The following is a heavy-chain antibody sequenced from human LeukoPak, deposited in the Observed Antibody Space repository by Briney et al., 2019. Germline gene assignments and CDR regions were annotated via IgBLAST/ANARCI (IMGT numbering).Heavy chain of an antibody. V-gene: IGHV1-69*06. D-gene: IGHD1-26*01. CDR2: IVPIFGST. CDR1: GGNLGNYA. J-gene: IGHJ4*02. Sequence: SVKVSCKASGGNLGNYAISWVRQAPAQGLEWMGRIVPIFGSTNFAQKFQDRLTIAADKDTNTLYLELTNLRSDDTAVYYCAREPGGVRRYFDYWDQGTLVTVSS. CDR3: AREPGGVRRYFDY.